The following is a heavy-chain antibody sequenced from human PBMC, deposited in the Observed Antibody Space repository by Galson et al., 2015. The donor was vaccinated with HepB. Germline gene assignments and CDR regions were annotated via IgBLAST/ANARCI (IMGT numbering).Heavy chain of an antibody. V-gene: IGHV4-61*01. CDR3: ARAYSSSGRYDGKHFDF. Sequence: SETLSLTCTVSGGSVSSTSYYWSWIRQPPGKELEWIGYIYDSGSTNYNPSLKSRVTISIDTSKNEFSLKVTSVTAADTAIYYCARAYSSSGRYDGKHFDFWGQGTLVTVSS. J-gene: IGHJ4*02. CDR1: GGSVSSTSYY. D-gene: IGHD6-13*01. CDR2: IYDSGST.